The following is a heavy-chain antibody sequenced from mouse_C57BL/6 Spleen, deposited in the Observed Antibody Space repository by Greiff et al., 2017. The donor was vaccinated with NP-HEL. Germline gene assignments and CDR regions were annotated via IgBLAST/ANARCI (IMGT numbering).Heavy chain of an antibody. CDR3: ARSSYDGYYGDY. V-gene: IGHV1-64*01. CDR2: IHPNSGST. Sequence: QVQLQQPGAELVKPGASVKLSCKASGYTFTSYWMHWVKQRPGQGLEWIGMIHPNSGSTNYNEKFKSKATLTVDKSSSTAYMQLSSLTSEDSAVYYCARSSYDGYYGDYWGQGTTLTVSS. D-gene: IGHD2-3*01. CDR1: GYTFTSYW. J-gene: IGHJ2*01.